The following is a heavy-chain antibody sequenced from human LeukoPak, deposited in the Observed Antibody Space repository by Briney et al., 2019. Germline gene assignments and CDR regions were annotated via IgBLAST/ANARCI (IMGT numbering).Heavy chain of an antibody. V-gene: IGHV6-1*01. Sequence: PSQTLSLTCAISGDSVSSNSAAWNWIRQSPSRGLEWLGRTYYRSKWYNDYAVSVKGRITINPDTSKNQFSLKLSSVTAADTAVYYCASESSGWTFYYYYGMDVWGQGTTVTVSS. CDR2: TYYRSKWYN. CDR1: GDSVSSNSAA. D-gene: IGHD6-19*01. CDR3: ASESSGWTFYYYYGMDV. J-gene: IGHJ6*02.